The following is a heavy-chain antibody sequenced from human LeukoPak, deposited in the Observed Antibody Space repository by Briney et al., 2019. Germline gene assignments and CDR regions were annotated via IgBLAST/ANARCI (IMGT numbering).Heavy chain of an antibody. CDR1: GYTFTGYY. CDR2: INPNSGGT. CDR3: ARGVLRFLESYNWFDP. V-gene: IGHV1-2*02. D-gene: IGHD3-3*01. J-gene: IGHJ5*02. Sequence: ASVKVSCKASGYTFTGYYMHWVRQAPGQGLEWMGWINPNSGGTNYAQKFQGRVTMTRDTSISTAYMELSRLRSDDTAVYYCARGVLRFLESYNWFDPWGQGTPVTVSS.